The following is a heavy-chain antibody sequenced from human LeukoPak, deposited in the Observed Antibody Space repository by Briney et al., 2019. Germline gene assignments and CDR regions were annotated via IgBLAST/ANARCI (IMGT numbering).Heavy chain of an antibody. D-gene: IGHD1-26*01. CDR1: GFTFDDYA. J-gene: IGHJ4*02. CDR3: AKGSGSYYRYSFDY. CDR2: ISWNRGSI. V-gene: IGHV3-9*01. Sequence: GGSLRLSCATAGFTFDDYAMHWVRQVPGKGLEWISGISWNRGSIGYADSVKGRFTISRDNGENSLYLQMNSLRPEDTALYHCAKGSGSYYRYSFDYWGQGTLVTVSS.